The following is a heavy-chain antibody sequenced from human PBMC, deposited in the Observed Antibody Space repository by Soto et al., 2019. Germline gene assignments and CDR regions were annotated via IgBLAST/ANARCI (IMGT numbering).Heavy chain of an antibody. CDR3: AGRYCTSASCYTNYYYYMDV. Sequence: EVQLVESGGGLVQPGGSLRLSCAASEVILSDRYMDWVRQAPGKGLEWVGRSRNKANSYTTEYAASVKGRFTISRDDSGNSLYLQLNSLKTEDTAVYYCAGRYCTSASCYTNYYYYMDVWGKGTTVTVSS. CDR1: EVILSDRY. V-gene: IGHV3-72*01. CDR2: SRNKANSYTT. J-gene: IGHJ6*03. D-gene: IGHD2-2*02.